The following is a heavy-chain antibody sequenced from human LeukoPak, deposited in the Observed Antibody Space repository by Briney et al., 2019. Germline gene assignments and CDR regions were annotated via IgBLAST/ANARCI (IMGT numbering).Heavy chain of an antibody. CDR1: GFTFSDYY. CDR3: ARDTGYNVFDT. D-gene: IGHD1-20*01. J-gene: IGHJ5*02. CDR2: IGSRSGTM. Sequence: GGSLRLSCAASGFTFSDYYMSWIRQAPGKGLEWVSYIGSRSGTMYYADSVKGRFTISRDDAKNSLYLRMNSLRAEDTAVYYCARDTGYNVFDTWGQGTLVTVSS. V-gene: IGHV3-11*01.